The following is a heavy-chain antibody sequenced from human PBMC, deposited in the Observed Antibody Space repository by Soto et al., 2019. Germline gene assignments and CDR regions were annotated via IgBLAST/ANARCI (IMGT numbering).Heavy chain of an antibody. D-gene: IGHD3-16*01. CDR2: IEPSDSYT. V-gene: IGHV5-10-1*01. CDR3: TRGGGGRLIDAYDI. Sequence: EVQLVQSGAEVKKPGESLRISCKGSGYSFTSYWISWVRQMPGKGLEWMGRIEPSDSYTNYSPSFQGHVTISADKSISTAYLQWSSPKASDTAMYYCTRGGGGRLIDAYDIWGQGTMVTVSS. J-gene: IGHJ3*02. CDR1: GYSFTSYW.